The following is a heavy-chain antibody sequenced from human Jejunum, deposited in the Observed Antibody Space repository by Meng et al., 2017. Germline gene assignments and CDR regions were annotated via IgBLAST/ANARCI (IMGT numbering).Heavy chain of an antibody. CDR1: GDSISSTSW. J-gene: IGHJ4*02. V-gene: IGHV4-4*02. CDR2: IYHSGRS. D-gene: IGHD3-16*01. CDR3: ARGVGDIRFGFDY. Sequence: VQLKESVPGLVKSSGTLSRTCEVSGDSISSTSWWDWLRQPPGKGLEWIGEIYHSGRSNFIPSLKSRVSISLDESKNQFSLTLNSVTAADTAVYYCARGVGDIRFGFDYWGQGILVTVSS.